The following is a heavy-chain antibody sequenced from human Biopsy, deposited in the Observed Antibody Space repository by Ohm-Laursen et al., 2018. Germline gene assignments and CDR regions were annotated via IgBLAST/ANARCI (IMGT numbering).Heavy chain of an antibody. V-gene: IGHV1-69*04. Sequence: SVKVSCKASGGPSSNYAFSWVRQAPGQGLEWVGRIAPILGHPNYAQRFQGRVSITADKSTSYVYMELSRLTSGDTAVYYCAADADGYYTEFDYWGPGTLVTVSS. J-gene: IGHJ4*02. D-gene: IGHD3-3*01. CDR2: IAPILGHP. CDR3: AADADGYYTEFDY. CDR1: GGPSSNYA.